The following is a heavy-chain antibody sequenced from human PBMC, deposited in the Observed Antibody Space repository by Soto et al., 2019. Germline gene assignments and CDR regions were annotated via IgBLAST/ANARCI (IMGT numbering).Heavy chain of an antibody. D-gene: IGHD1-1*01. CDR3: AREYNSGLDY. V-gene: IGHV4-31*03. Sequence: TSETLSLTCTVSGGSISSDGYYWSWIRQHPGKGLEWIGYIYYSGSTYYNPSLKSRITISVDTSKSQFSLKLSSVTAADTAVYFCAREYNSGLDYWGQGTLVTVSS. J-gene: IGHJ4*02. CDR1: GGSISSDGYY. CDR2: IYYSGST.